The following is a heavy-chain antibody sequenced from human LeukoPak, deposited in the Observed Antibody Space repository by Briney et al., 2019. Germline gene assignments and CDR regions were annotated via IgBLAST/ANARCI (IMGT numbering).Heavy chain of an antibody. J-gene: IGHJ4*02. D-gene: IGHD3-22*01. CDR1: GFTFSSYA. V-gene: IGHV3-23*01. CDR2: ISGSGGST. CDR3: ATERYYDSSGPDY. Sequence: GGSLRLSCAASGFTFSSYAMSWVRQAPGKGLEWISAISGSGGSTYYADSVKGRFTISRDNSKNTLYLQMNSLRAEDTAVYYCATERYYDSSGPDYWGQGTLVTVSS.